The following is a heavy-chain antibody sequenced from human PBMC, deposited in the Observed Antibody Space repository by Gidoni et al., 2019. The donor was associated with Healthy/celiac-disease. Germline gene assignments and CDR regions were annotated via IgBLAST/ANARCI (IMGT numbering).Heavy chain of an antibody. CDR1: GYTFTGYY. D-gene: IGHD3-3*01. Sequence: QVQLVQSGAEVKKPGASVKVSCKASGYTFTGYYMHWGRQAPGQGLEWMGWINPNSGDTSISTAYMELSRLRSDDTAVYYCARDRYDFWSGQFDYWGQGTLVTVSS. J-gene: IGHJ4*02. CDR2: INPNSG. CDR3: ARDRYDFWSGQFDY. V-gene: IGHV1-2*02.